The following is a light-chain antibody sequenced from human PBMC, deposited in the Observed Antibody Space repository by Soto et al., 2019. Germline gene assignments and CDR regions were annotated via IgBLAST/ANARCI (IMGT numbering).Light chain of an antibody. V-gene: IGLV2-14*01. J-gene: IGLJ1*01. CDR3: TSYTSRSTRV. CDR1: SSDVGGYNC. Sequence: QSALTQPASVSGSPGQSITISCTGTSSDVGGYNCVSWYQQHPGKAPKLMIYEVSNRPSGISNRFSGSKSGNTASLTISGLQAEDEADYYCTSYTSRSTRVFGTGTKVTVL. CDR2: EVS.